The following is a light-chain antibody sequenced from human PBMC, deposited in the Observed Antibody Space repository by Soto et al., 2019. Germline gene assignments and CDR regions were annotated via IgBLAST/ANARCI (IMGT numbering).Light chain of an antibody. Sequence: DIVLTQFPVTLFASPGGNATLPFRASQSVSTDLAWYQQRPGQAPRLLLYGAYIRAVGIPARFSGSGSGAEFTLTIRSLQSEDFALYFCQQYNDWPRTFGQGTKV. CDR2: GAY. CDR3: QQYNDWPRT. CDR1: QSVSTD. V-gene: IGKV3-15*01. J-gene: IGKJ1*01.